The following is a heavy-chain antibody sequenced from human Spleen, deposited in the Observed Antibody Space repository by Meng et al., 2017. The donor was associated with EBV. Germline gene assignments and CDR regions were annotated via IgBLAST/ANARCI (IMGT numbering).Heavy chain of an antibody. Sequence: QVHVVQSGSALKKPGASVKVSCKASGYTFTNYDMNWVRQAPGQGLEWMGWTNTNTGNPTYAQGFTGRFVFSLDTSVSTAYLQISSLKAEDTAVYYCARQGRSDYYDSSGSDYWGQGTLVTVSS. CDR3: ARQGRSDYYDSSGSDY. D-gene: IGHD3-22*01. CDR1: GYTFTNYD. V-gene: IGHV7-4-1*02. J-gene: IGHJ4*02. CDR2: TNTNTGNP.